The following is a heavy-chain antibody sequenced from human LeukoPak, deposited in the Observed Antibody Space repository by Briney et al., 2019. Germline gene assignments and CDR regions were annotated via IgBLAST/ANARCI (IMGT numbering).Heavy chain of an antibody. CDR2: IYYSGSS. Sequence: SETLSLTCNVSGGSISGYHWSWIRQPPGKGLEWLGYIYYSGSSNYNPSLKSRVTMSADTSKNQFSLKLSSVTAADTAVYYCARYHQGFDDYWGQGALVTVSS. V-gene: IGHV4-59*12. D-gene: IGHD3-9*01. J-gene: IGHJ4*02. CDR1: GGSISGYH. CDR3: ARYHQGFDDY.